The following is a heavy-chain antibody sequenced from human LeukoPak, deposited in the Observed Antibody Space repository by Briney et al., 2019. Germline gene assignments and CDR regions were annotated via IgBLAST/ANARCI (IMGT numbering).Heavy chain of an antibody. CDR3: TRDVATAFFDY. V-gene: IGHV3-49*04. J-gene: IGHJ4*02. Sequence: SLRLSCTASGFTFGDYAMSWVRQAPGKGLEWVGFIRSKAYGGTTEYAASVKGRFTISRDDSKSIAYLQMNSLKTEDTAVYYCTRDVATAFFDYWGQGTLVTVSS. CDR1: GFTFGDYA. CDR2: IRSKAYGGTT. D-gene: IGHD5-12*01.